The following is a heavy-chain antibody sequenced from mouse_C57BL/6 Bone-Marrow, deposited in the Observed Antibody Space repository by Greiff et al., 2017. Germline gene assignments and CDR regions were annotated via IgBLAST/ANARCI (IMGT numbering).Heavy chain of an antibody. CDR3: ARDRGYGGSYWYVDV. Sequence: VQLKESEGGLVQPGSSMKLSCTASGFTFSDYYMAWVRQVPEKGLEWVANINYDGSSTYYLDSLKSRFIISRDNAKNILYLQMSSLKSEDTATYYCARDRGYGGSYWYVDVWGTGTTVTVSS. CDR2: INYDGSST. J-gene: IGHJ1*03. CDR1: GFTFSDYY. V-gene: IGHV5-16*01. D-gene: IGHD1-1*01.